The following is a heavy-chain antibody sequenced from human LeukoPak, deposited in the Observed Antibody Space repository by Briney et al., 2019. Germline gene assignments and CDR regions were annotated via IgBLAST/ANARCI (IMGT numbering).Heavy chain of an antibody. CDR3: ARDGGGYSYGYSDY. Sequence: GGSLRLSCAASGFTFSSYWMSWVRQAPGKGLEWVANIKQDGSEKYYVDSVKGRFTISRDNAKNSLYLQTNSLRAEDTAVYYCARDGGGYSYGYSDYWGQGTLVTVSS. D-gene: IGHD5-18*01. J-gene: IGHJ4*02. CDR2: IKQDGSEK. V-gene: IGHV3-7*03. CDR1: GFTFSSYW.